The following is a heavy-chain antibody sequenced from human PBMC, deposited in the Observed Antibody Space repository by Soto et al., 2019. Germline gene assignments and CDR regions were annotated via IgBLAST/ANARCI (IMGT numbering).Heavy chain of an antibody. J-gene: IGHJ5*02. V-gene: IGHV1-69*13. Sequence: GASVKVSCKASGGTFSSYAISWVRQAPGQGLEWMGGIIPIFGTANYAQKFQGRVTITADESTSTAYMELSSLRSEDTAVYYCARPVGAFPRAWFDPWGQGTLVTVSS. CDR2: IIPIFGTA. D-gene: IGHD1-26*01. CDR1: GGTFSSYA. CDR3: ARPVGAFPRAWFDP.